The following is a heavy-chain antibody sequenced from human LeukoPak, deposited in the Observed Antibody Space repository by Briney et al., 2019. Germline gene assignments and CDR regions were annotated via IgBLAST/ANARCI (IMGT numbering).Heavy chain of an antibody. J-gene: IGHJ3*01. CDR1: GDSFTSSNYW. Sequence: SETQSLTCTVSGDSFTSSNYWWDWVRLPPGNGLEWIGAIQYTGRTFSNPSLKSRVTISIDTSKKKFSLDLRSATAADTAVYYCARRRHHYDSYAVWGQGTRVTVSS. V-gene: IGHV4-39*01. CDR3: ARRRHHYDSYAV. CDR2: IQYTGRT.